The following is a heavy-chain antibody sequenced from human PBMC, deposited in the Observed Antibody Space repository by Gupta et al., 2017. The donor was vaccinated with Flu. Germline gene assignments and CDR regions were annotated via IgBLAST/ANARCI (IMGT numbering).Heavy chain of an antibody. Sequence: QAAGKGLRWVDRMKSKADGGTEDYAGPVKGRFTNSREDSKNTLFLQMNSLKPEDTAVYYCATDPYCSIPVCHYYYYGMDDWGQGTTVTVSS. V-gene: IGHV3-15*01. CDR3: ATDPYCSIPVCHYYYYGMDD. CDR2: MKSKADGGTE. J-gene: IGHJ6*02. D-gene: IGHD2-2*01.